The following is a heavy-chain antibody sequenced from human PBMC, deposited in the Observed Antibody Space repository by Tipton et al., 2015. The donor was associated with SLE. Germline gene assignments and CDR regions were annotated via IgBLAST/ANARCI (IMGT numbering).Heavy chain of an antibody. CDR2: IYYSGST. D-gene: IGHD3-10*01. Sequence: TLSLTCTVSGGSISSYYWSWIRQPPGKGLEWIGYIYYSGSTNYNPSLKSRVTISVDTSKNQFSLRLTSVTAADTAVYYCARDGRGDSYSSGTSLDFWGQGTLVTVSS. J-gene: IGHJ4*02. CDR1: GGSISSYY. V-gene: IGHV4-59*12. CDR3: ARDGRGDSYSSGTSLDF.